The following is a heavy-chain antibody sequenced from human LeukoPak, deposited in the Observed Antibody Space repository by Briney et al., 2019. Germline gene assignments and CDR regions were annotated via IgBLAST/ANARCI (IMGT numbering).Heavy chain of an antibody. J-gene: IGHJ5*02. CDR1: GFTFSDYY. CDR2: ISSSGSTI. Sequence: PGGSLRLSCAASGFTFSDYYMSWIRQAPGKGLEWVSDISSSGSTIYYADSVKGRFTISRDNAKNSLYLQMNSLRAEDTAVYYCARETRWLQLPDWFDPWGQGTLVTVSS. D-gene: IGHD5-24*01. CDR3: ARETRWLQLPDWFDP. V-gene: IGHV3-11*04.